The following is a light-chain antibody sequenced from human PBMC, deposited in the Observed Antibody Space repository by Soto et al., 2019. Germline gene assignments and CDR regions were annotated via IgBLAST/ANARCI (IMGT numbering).Light chain of an antibody. CDR3: QQSFTAPWT. CDR2: TAS. J-gene: IGKJ1*01. CDR1: QSISTF. Sequence: DIQMTQSPSSLSASVGDRVTITCRASQSISTFLNWYQQKPGKAPNLLIYTASTLYGGVPSRFSGSGSGTDFTLTISSLQPEDFATYYCQQSFTAPWTFGQGTRVEIK. V-gene: IGKV1-39*01.